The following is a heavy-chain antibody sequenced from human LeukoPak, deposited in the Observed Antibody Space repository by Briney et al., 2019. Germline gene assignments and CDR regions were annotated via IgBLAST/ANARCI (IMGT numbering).Heavy chain of an antibody. V-gene: IGHV3-30*18. CDR2: ISYDGSNK. CDR3: AKTGAPKRIAVAGSYYFDY. D-gene: IGHD6-19*01. CDR1: GFTFSSYG. J-gene: IGHJ4*02. Sequence: GGSLRLSCAASGFTFSSYGMHWVGQAPGKGLEWVAVISYDGSNKYYADSVKGRFTISRDNSKNTLYLQMNSLRAEDTAVYYCAKTGAPKRIAVAGSYYFDYWGQGTLVTVSS.